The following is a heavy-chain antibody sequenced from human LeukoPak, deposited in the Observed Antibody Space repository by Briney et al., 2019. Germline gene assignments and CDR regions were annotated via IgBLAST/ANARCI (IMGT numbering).Heavy chain of an antibody. Sequence: GGSLRLSCEASEFTFSSYVMSWVRQAPGKGLEWVSTISASGASAYYADSVKGWFTISRDNSKNTLYLQMNSLRAEDTAVYYCARHYYESSGYYYLFDYWGQGTLVTVST. V-gene: IGHV3-23*01. CDR2: ISASGASA. CDR3: ARHYYESSGYYYLFDY. CDR1: EFTFSSYV. J-gene: IGHJ4*02. D-gene: IGHD3-22*01.